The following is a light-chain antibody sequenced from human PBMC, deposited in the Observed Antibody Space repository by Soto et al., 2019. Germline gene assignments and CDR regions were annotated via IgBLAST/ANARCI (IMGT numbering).Light chain of an antibody. J-gene: IGKJ4*01. V-gene: IGKV1-9*01. CDR3: QQLNSYPFLT. Sequence: DIQLTQSPSFLSASVGDRVTITCRASQGISSXXAWYQQKPGKAPKLLIYAASTLQSGVPSRFSGSGSGTEFXXXXXXXXXXXFATYYCQQLNSYPFLTFGGGTKVEIK. CDR2: AAS. CDR1: QGISSX.